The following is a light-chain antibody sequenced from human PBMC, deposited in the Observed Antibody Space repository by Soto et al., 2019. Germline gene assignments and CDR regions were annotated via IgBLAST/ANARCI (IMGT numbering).Light chain of an antibody. CDR3: QQYNSYS. Sequence: DIQMTESPSSLSASFLDRVTITCRASQNIIFYLNWYQHKPGKAPKLLIYAASNLQSGVPSRFSGSGSGTEFTLTISSLQPDDFATYYCQQYNSYSFGQGTKVDI. CDR2: AAS. CDR1: QNIIFY. V-gene: IGKV1-39*01. J-gene: IGKJ1*01.